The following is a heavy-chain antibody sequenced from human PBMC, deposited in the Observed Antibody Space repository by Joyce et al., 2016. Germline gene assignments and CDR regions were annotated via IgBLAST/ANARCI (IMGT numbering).Heavy chain of an antibody. CDR1: GYSFTNYW. CDR3: ARHIGDFWSGDLNWFDP. D-gene: IGHD3-3*01. V-gene: IGHV5-10-1*03. Sequence: EVQLVQSGAEVKKPGESLRISCKGSGYSFTNYWISWGRQMPGKGLEWRGTIYPSDSYTNYSPSFQGHVTISADKSISTAYLQWSSLKASDTAMYYCARHIGDFWSGDLNWFDPWGQGTLVTVSS. J-gene: IGHJ5*02. CDR2: IYPSDSYT.